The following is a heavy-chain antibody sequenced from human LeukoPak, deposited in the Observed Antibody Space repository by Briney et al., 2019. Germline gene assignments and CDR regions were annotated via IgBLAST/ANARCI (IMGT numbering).Heavy chain of an antibody. D-gene: IGHD1-14*01. CDR2: INPNSGGT. Sequence: VKVSCKASGYTXTGYYIHWVRQAPGQGLDWMGWINPNSGGTKYAQKFQGRVTMTRDTSIGTAHMQLSRLRSDDTAVYYCAKATESHHNLDYWGQGTLVTVSS. V-gene: IGHV1-2*02. CDR1: GYTXTGYY. J-gene: IGHJ4*02. CDR3: AKATESHHNLDY.